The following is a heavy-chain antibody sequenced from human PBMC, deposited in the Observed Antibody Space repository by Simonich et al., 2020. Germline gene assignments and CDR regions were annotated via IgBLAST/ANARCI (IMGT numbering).Heavy chain of an antibody. V-gene: IGHV3-7*01. CDR2: IKKEGRKK. Sequence: EVQLVESGGGLVQPGGSLRLSCAASGFTFSSYWMSWVRQAPGKGLEWVANIKKEGRKKYYVDSVKGRLTISRDNAKNSLYLQMNSLRAEDTAVYYCARDREVYGSGSYYNYWGQGTLVTVSS. J-gene: IGHJ4*02. CDR1: GFTFSSYW. D-gene: IGHD3-10*01. CDR3: ARDREVYGSGSYYNY.